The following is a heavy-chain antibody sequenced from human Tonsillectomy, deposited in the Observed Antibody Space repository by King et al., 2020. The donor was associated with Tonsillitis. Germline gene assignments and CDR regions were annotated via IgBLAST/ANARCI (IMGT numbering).Heavy chain of an antibody. D-gene: IGHD2-2*02. J-gene: IGHJ6*02. CDR3: AGLGVVVPAAIGRFSRYYYGMDV. Sequence: VQLVESGGGLIQPGGSLRLSCAASEFTFSTYAMSWVRQAPGKGLEWVSALSGSGGSTYYADSVKGRFTISRDNSKNTLYMQMSTLRAEDTAVYYCAGLGVVVPAAIGRFSRYYYGMDVWGQGTTVTVSS. V-gene: IGHV3-23*04. CDR1: EFTFSTYA. CDR2: LSGSGGST.